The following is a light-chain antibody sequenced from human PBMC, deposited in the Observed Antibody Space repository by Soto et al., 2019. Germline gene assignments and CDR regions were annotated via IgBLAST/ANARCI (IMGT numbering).Light chain of an antibody. CDR1: QSVRNN. V-gene: IGKV3-15*01. Sequence: EIVMTQSPVTLSVSPGEGATLFCRASQSVRNNLAWYQQKPGLAPRLLIYAVSTRATGVPARFSGIGSETEFTLTISGLQSDDFALYYCQQYNKWPPWTFGQGTKVEIK. J-gene: IGKJ1*01. CDR2: AVS. CDR3: QQYNKWPPWT.